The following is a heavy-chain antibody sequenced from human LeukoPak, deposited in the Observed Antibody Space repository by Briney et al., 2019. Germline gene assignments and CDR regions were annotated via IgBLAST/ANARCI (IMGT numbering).Heavy chain of an antibody. CDR3: AKERGGCSSTSCSRGDY. J-gene: IGHJ4*02. D-gene: IGHD2-2*01. Sequence: GGSLRLSCAASGFTFTTSGMHWVRQAPGKGLEWVAFIRYDGSNKYYADSVKGRFTISRDNSKNTLYLQMNSLRAEDTAVYYCAKERGGCSSTSCSRGDYWGQGTLVTVSS. CDR1: GFTFTTSG. V-gene: IGHV3-30*02. CDR2: IRYDGSNK.